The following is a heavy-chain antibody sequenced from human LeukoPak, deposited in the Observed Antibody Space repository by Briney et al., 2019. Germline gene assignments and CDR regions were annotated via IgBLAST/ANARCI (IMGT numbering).Heavy chain of an antibody. J-gene: IGHJ4*02. CDR2: IIPIFGTA. V-gene: IGHV1-69*13. CDR1: GGTFSTYA. CDR3: ARGRIAVAGYSHFDY. D-gene: IGHD6-19*01. Sequence: SVKVSCKASGGTFSTYAISWVRKPPGQGLEGMGGIIPIFGTANYAQKFQGRVTITADESTSTAYMELSSLRSEDTAVYYCARGRIAVAGYSHFDYWGQGTLVTVSS.